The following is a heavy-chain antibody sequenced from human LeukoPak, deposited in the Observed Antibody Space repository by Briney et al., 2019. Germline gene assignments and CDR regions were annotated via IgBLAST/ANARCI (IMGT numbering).Heavy chain of an antibody. CDR1: GYTFTSYD. J-gene: IGHJ4*02. V-gene: IGHV1-8*03. CDR2: MNPNSGNT. D-gene: IGHD1-7*01. CDR3: AREGITGTTSHFDY. Sequence: ASVKVSCKASGYTFTSYDINWVRQATGQGLEWMGWMNPNSGNTGYAQKFQGRVTITRNTSISTAYMELSRLRSDDTAVYYCAREGITGTTSHFDYWGQGTLVTVSS.